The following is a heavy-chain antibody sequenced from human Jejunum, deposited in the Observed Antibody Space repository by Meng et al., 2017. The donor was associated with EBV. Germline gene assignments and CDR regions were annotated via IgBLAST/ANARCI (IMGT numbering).Heavy chain of an antibody. CDR3: TREWGADY. V-gene: IGHV3-30*03. Sequence: HVLLLVSRGDAVQPGRSLRLSCAATGCTCGGHVMQWRRQAPGKGLKWVALISKDGNNKYYADSVKGRFTISRDNSKNTLYLQMNSLRVDDTALYYCTREWGADYWGQGTLVTVSS. D-gene: IGHD3-16*01. CDR2: ISKDGNNK. CDR1: GCTCGGHV. J-gene: IGHJ4*02.